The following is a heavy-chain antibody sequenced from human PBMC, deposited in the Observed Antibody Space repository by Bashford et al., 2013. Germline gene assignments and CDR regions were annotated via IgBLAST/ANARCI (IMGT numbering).Heavy chain of an antibody. CDR1: GGSISSSSYY. V-gene: IGHV4-39*07. J-gene: IGHJ4*02. Sequence: RPLLYSSETLSLTCTVSGGSISSSSYYWGWIRQPPGRGLEWIGSIYYSGSTYYNPSLKSRVTISVDTSKNLFSLELRSVTAADTAVYYCARGYYDFRTDTNSYFDFWGQGILVTVSS. CDR2: IYYSGST. CDR3: ARGYYDFRTDTNSYFDF. D-gene: IGHD3-3*01.